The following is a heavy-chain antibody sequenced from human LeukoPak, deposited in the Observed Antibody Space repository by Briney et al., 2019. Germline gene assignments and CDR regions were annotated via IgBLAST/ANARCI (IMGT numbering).Heavy chain of an antibody. J-gene: IGHJ6*02. D-gene: IGHD3-10*01. CDR3: ARVAAKITMVRGVIDYYGMDV. V-gene: IGHV1-8*01. CDR1: GYTFTSYD. CDR2: MNPNSGNT. Sequence: ASVKVSCKASGYTFTSYDINWVRQATGQGLEWMGWMNPNSGNTGYAQKFQGRVTMTRNTSISTAYMELSSLRSEDTAVYYCARVAAKITMVRGVIDYYGMDVWGQGTTVTVSS.